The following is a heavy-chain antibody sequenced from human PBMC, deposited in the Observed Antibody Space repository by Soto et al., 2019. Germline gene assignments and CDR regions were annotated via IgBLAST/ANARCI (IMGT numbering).Heavy chain of an antibody. CDR2: ISYDGSNK. CDR1: GFTFSSYG. V-gene: IGHV3-30*18. D-gene: IGHD3-10*01. Sequence: GGSLRLSCAASGFTFSSYGMHWVRQAPGKGLEWVAVISYDGSNKYYADSVKGRFTISRDNSKNTLYLQMNSLRAEDTAVYYCAEGDSYYYGSGSYFFDYWGQGTLVTVSS. J-gene: IGHJ4*02. CDR3: AEGDSYYYGSGSYFFDY.